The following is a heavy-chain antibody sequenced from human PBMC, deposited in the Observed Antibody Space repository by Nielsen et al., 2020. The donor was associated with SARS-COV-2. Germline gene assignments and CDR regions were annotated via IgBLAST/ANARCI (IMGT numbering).Heavy chain of an antibody. Sequence: GSLRLSCAVYGGSFSGYYWGWIRQPPGKGLEWIGYIYYSGSTNYNPSLKSRVTISVDTSKNQFSLKLSSVTAADTAVYYCARSRFGNTIFGVVIHDAFDIWGQGTMVTVSS. CDR1: GGSFSGYY. J-gene: IGHJ3*02. V-gene: IGHV4-59*08. CDR2: IYYSGST. CDR3: ARSRFGNTIFGVVIHDAFDI. D-gene: IGHD3-3*01.